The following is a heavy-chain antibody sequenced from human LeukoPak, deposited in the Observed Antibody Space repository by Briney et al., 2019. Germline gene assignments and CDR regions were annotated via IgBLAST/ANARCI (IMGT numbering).Heavy chain of an antibody. CDR2: ISGSGGST. D-gene: IGHD5-12*01. Sequence: PGGSLRLSCAASGFTFSSYWMTWVRQAPGKGLEWVSAISGSGGSTYYADSVKGRFTISRDNSKNTLYLQMNSLRAEDTAVYYCAKDSSGYDFPSSPDYWGQGTLVTVSS. V-gene: IGHV3-23*01. J-gene: IGHJ4*02. CDR3: AKDSSGYDFPSSPDY. CDR1: GFTFSSYW.